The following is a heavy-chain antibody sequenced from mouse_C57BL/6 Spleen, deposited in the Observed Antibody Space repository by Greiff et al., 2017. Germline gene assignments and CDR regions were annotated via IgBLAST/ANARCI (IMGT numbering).Heavy chain of an antibody. V-gene: IGHV1-52*01. CDR2: IDPSDSET. Sequence: QVQLKQPGAELVRPGSSVKLSCKASGYTFTSYWMHWVKQRPIQGLEWIGNIDPSDSETHYNQKFKDKATLTVDKSSSTAYMQLSSLTSEDSAVYYCARSGFGYEVWGTGTTVTVSS. CDR1: GYTFTSYW. D-gene: IGHD2-2*01. J-gene: IGHJ1*03. CDR3: ARSGFGYEV.